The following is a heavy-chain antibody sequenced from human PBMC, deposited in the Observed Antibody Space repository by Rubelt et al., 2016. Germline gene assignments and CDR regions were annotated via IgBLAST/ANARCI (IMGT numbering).Heavy chain of an antibody. CDR2: IYYSGST. Sequence: QLQLQESGPGLVKPSETLSLTCTVSGGSISSSSYYWGWIRQPPGKGLEWIGSIYYSGSTYYSPSLKSRVTISVDTSKNQFSLKLSSVTAADTAVYYCARGLIAVAGTWDYWGQGTLVTVSS. D-gene: IGHD6-19*01. CDR3: ARGLIAVAGTWDY. CDR1: GGSISSSSYY. J-gene: IGHJ4*02. V-gene: IGHV4-39*07.